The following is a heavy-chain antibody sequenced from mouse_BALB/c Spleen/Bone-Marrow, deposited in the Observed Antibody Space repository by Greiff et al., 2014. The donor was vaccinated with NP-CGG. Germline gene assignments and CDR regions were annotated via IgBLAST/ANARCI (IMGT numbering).Heavy chain of an antibody. CDR3: ARGGYGNVYYAMDY. V-gene: IGHV1-14*01. J-gene: IGHJ4*01. Sequence: VQLQQPGPELVKPGASVKMSCKASGYTFTSYAMHWVKQKPGQGLEWIGYINPYNDGTKYNEKFKGKATLTSDKSSSTAYMELSSLTSEDSAVYYCARGGYGNVYYAMDYWGQGTSVTVSS. CDR1: GYTFTSYA. D-gene: IGHD2-10*02. CDR2: INPYNDGT.